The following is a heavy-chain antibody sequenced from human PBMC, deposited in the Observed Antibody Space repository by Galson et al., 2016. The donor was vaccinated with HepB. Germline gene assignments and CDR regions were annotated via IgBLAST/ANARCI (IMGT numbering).Heavy chain of an antibody. D-gene: IGHD2-2*01. CDR1: GYTFRNYG. J-gene: IGHJ5*02. CDR3: ARLRCSSTSCYSFKTDNWFDP. Sequence: SVKVSCKASGYTFRNYGINWVRQAPGQGLEWMGWISAYNGNTNYAQNLQGRVTMTTDTSTSTAYMELRSLRSDDTAVYYCARLRCSSTSCYSFKTDNWFDPWGQGTLVTVSS. CDR2: ISAYNGNT. V-gene: IGHV1-18*01.